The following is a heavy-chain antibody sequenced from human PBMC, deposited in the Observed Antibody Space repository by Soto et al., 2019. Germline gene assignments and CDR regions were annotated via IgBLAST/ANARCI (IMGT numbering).Heavy chain of an antibody. CDR3: ARVGISGYFDY. D-gene: IGHD6-19*01. Sequence: QVQLQESGPGLVKPSETLSLTCVVSGASISSSEWWTWVRQPPGKGLEWIGHIYHSGSTRYNPSLPSRVIISVDKSKNHFSLNLNSVTAADTAMYYCARVGISGYFDYWGQGTLVTVSS. CDR2: IYHSGST. V-gene: IGHV4-4*02. CDR1: GASISSSEW. J-gene: IGHJ4*02.